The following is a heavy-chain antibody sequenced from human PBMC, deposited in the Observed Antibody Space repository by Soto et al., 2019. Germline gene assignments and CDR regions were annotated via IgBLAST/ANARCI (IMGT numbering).Heavy chain of an antibody. Sequence: QVQLVQSGAEVKKPGSSVKVSCKASGGTFSSYAISWVRQAPGQGLEWMGGIRPIFGTGNYAQQFQGRVTITAGDPTSKASRGRSSLRSEDTAVCYCARNVYVYVCGSYRYQFDYWGQGSLVTVSS. CDR2: IRPIFGTG. V-gene: IGHV1-69*12. CDR3: ARNVYVYVCGSYRYQFDY. J-gene: IGHJ4*02. D-gene: IGHD3-16*02. CDR1: GGTFSSYA.